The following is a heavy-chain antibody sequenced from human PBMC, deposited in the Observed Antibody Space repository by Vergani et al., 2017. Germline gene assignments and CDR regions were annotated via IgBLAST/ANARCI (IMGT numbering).Heavy chain of an antibody. D-gene: IGHD7-27*01. Sequence: QVQLQQWGAGLLKPSETLSLTCAVYGGSFSGYYWSWIRQPPGKGLEWIGEINHSGSTNYNPSLKSRVTISVDTSKNQFSLKLSSVTSADTAVYYCARGTQPPWGYYYYYYMYVWGKGTTVTVSS. CDR3: ARGTQPPWGYYYYYYMYV. CDR1: GGSFSGYY. V-gene: IGHV4-34*01. CDR2: INHSGST. J-gene: IGHJ6*03.